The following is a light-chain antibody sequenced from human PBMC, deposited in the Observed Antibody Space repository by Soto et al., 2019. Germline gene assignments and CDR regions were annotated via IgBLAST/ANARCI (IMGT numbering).Light chain of an antibody. J-gene: IGLJ3*02. Sequence: QSALTQPASVSGSPGQSITISCTGTSSDVGSYNYVSWYQQHPGKVPKLMIYEVSNRPSGVSNRFSGSKSGNTASLTISGLQAEDEADYYCSSYTGSSTLVFGGGTKLT. CDR3: SSYTGSSTLV. V-gene: IGLV2-14*01. CDR1: SSDVGSYNY. CDR2: EVS.